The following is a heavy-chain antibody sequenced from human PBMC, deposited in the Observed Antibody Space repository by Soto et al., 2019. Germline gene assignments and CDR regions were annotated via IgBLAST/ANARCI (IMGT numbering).Heavy chain of an antibody. D-gene: IGHD2-2*01. CDR1: GGSISSGGYY. CDR3: AGYCSSTSCYDYGMDV. CDR2: IYYRGST. J-gene: IGHJ6*02. V-gene: IGHV4-31*03. Sequence: TLSLTCTVSGGSISSGGYYWSWIRQHPGKGLEWMGYIYYRGSTYYNPSLKSRVTISVDTSKNQFSLKLSSVTAADTAVYYCAGYCSSTSCYDYGMDVWGQGTTVPVSS.